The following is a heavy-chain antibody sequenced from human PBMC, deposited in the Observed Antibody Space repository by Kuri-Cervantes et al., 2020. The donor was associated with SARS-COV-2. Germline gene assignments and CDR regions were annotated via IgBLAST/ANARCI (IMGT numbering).Heavy chain of an antibody. CDR1: GFTFSNAW. D-gene: IGHD1-26*01. CDR2: IKSKTDGGTT. V-gene: IGHV3-15*01. Sequence: GGSLRLSCAASGFTFSNAWMSWVRQAPGKGLEWVGRIKSKTDGGTTDYAAPVKGRFTISRDDSKNTLYLQMNSLKTEDTAVYYCARGASREKAPVRAFDIWGQGTMVTVSS. CDR3: ARGASREKAPVRAFDI. J-gene: IGHJ3*02.